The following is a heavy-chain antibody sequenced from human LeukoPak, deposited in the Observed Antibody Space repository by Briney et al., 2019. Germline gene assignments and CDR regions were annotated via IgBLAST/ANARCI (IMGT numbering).Heavy chain of an antibody. D-gene: IGHD6-6*01. Sequence: SQTLSLTCTVSGGSISSGGYYWSWIRQPPGKGLEWIGYIYHSGSTYYNPSLKSRVTISVDRSKNQFSLKLSSVTAADTAVYYCARVLGQLGAGPPNYYYYYMDVWGKGTTVTVSS. CDR1: GGSISSGGYY. J-gene: IGHJ6*03. V-gene: IGHV4-30-2*01. CDR2: IYHSGST. CDR3: ARVLGQLGAGPPNYYYYYMDV.